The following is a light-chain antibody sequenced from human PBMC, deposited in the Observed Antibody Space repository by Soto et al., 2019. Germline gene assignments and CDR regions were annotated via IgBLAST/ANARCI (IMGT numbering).Light chain of an antibody. CDR1: QSVGANY. CDR3: QKYASSPIT. J-gene: IGKJ5*01. CDR2: GAS. Sequence: EIVLTQSPGTLSLSPGERAALSCRASQSVGANYLAWYQQKPGQAPRLLIYGASIRASGIPDRFSGSGSGTDFTLTITRLEPADFAVYYCQKYASSPITFGQGTRLEIK. V-gene: IGKV3-20*01.